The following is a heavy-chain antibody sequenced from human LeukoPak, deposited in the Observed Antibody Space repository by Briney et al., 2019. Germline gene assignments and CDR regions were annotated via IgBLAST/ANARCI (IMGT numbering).Heavy chain of an antibody. V-gene: IGHV3-23*01. J-gene: IGHJ4*02. CDR2: ISGSGGST. CDR1: GFTFSRYA. CDR3: AKELTYYYDSSGYLV. D-gene: IGHD3-22*01. Sequence: PGGSLRLSCAASGFTFSRYAMSWVRQAPGKGLEWVSAISGSGGSTYYAGSVKGRFTISRDNSKNTLYLQMNSLRAEDTAVYYCAKELTYYYDSSGYLVWGQGTLVTVSS.